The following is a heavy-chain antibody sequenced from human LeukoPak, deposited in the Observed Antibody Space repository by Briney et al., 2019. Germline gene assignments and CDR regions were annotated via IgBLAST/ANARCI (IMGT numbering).Heavy chain of an antibody. V-gene: IGHV3-74*01. CDR3: ASLGGITVTGPYDFDY. CDR2: INGDGSST. CDR1: GFTFSGNW. D-gene: IGHD1-20*01. J-gene: IGHJ4*02. Sequence: GGSLRLSCAASGFTFSGNWMNWVRQAPGKGLVWVSRINGDGSSTSYADSVKGRFTISRDNARNTLYLQMNSLSAEDTAVYYCASLGGITVTGPYDFDYWGQGTVVTVSS.